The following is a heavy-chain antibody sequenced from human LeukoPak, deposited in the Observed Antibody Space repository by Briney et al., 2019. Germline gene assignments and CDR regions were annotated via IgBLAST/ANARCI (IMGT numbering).Heavy chain of an antibody. CDR3: ARETIGYFDY. V-gene: IGHV4-59*01. Sequence: NTSETLSLTCTVSGGSISSYYWSWIRQPPGKGLEWIGYIYYSGSTNYNPSLKSRVTISVDTSRNQFSLKLSSVTAADTAVYYCARETIGYFDYWGQGTLVTVSS. CDR2: IYYSGST. CDR1: GGSISSYY. J-gene: IGHJ4*02. D-gene: IGHD1-7*01.